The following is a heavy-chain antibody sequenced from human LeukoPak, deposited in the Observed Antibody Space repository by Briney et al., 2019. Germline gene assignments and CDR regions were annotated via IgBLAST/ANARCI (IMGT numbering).Heavy chain of an antibody. Sequence: SETLSLTCAVYGGSFSGYYWSWIRQPPGKGLEWIGEINHSGSTNYNPSLKSRVTISVDTSKNQFSLKLSSVTAADTAVYYCARGLQYSSSWYANPDFDYWGQGTLVTVSS. CDR3: ARGLQYSSSWYANPDFDY. J-gene: IGHJ4*02. CDR1: GGSFSGYY. CDR2: INHSGST. D-gene: IGHD6-13*01. V-gene: IGHV4-34*01.